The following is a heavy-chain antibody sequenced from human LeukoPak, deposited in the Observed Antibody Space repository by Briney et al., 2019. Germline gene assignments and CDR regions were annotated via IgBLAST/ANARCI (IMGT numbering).Heavy chain of an antibody. D-gene: IGHD3-10*01. V-gene: IGHV4-61*10. Sequence: SETLSLTCIVSGDSISSGSYYWTWIRQPAGKGLGWIGRIYVSGTTNYNPSLKSRVTISVDTSKNQFSLRLSSVTAADTAVYYCARVGVRFGVITMVRGVYMDVWGKGTTVTVSS. CDR1: GDSISSGSYY. CDR3: ARVGVRFGVITMVRGVYMDV. J-gene: IGHJ6*03. CDR2: IYVSGTT.